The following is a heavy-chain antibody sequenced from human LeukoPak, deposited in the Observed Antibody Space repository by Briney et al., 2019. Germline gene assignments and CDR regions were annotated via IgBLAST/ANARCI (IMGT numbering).Heavy chain of an antibody. V-gene: IGHV6-1*01. Sequence: SQTLSLTCAISGDSVSSNSASWNWIRQSPSRGLEWLGRTYSRSKWYNDYAVSVKSRITINPDTSKHQFSLHLSSVTPDDTAVYYCARGTGSLDYWGQGTLVTVSS. CDR2: TYSRSKWYN. D-gene: IGHD1-26*01. CDR1: GDSVSSNSAS. CDR3: ARGTGSLDY. J-gene: IGHJ4*02.